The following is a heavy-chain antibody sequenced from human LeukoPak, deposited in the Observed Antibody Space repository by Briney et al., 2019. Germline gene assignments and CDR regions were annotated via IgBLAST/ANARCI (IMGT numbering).Heavy chain of an antibody. CDR3: ARDKSPYSTTWHSLFDY. J-gene: IGHJ4*02. CDR2: ISSDGTNQ. D-gene: IGHD2/OR15-2a*01. V-gene: IGHV3-30*04. Sequence: GGSLRLSGAGSGFTFRGYAMHWVRQAPGKGLEGVSDISSDGTNQHYADSVKGRFTISRDNSQNTLFLQMNSLRVEDMGVYYCARDKSPYSTTWHSLFDYWGQGTLVTVSA. CDR1: GFTFRGYA.